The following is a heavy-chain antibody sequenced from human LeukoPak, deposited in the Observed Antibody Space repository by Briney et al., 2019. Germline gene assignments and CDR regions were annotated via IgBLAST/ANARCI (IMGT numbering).Heavy chain of an antibody. J-gene: IGHJ3*02. CDR1: GGSFSGYY. CDR2: INHSGST. D-gene: IGHD2-2*01. Sequence: PETLSLTCAVYGGSFSGYYWSWIRQPPGKGLEWIGEINHSGSTNYNPSLKSRVTISVDTSKNQFSLKLSSVTAADTAVYYCARQTSIVVVPAATALGAFDIWGQGTMVTVSS. CDR3: ARQTSIVVVPAATALGAFDI. V-gene: IGHV4-34*01.